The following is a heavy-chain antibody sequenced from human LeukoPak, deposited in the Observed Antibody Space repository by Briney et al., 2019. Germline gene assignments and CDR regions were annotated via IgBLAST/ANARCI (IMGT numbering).Heavy chain of an antibody. CDR1: GYTFTSYD. D-gene: IGHD3-10*01. CDR2: MNPNSGNT. V-gene: IGHV1-8*01. J-gene: IGHJ6*03. CDR3: ARATRGVVPYYYYMDV. Sequence: ASVKVSCKASGYTFTSYDINWVRQATGQGLEWMGWMNPNSGNTGYAQKFQGRVTMTRNTSISTAYMELSSLRSEDTAVYYCARATRGVVPYYYYMDVWGKGTTVTIPS.